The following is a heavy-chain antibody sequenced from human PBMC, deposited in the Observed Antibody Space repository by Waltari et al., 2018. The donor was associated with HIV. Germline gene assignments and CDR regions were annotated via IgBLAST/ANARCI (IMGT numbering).Heavy chain of an antibody. CDR2: ISGSGDNR. D-gene: IGHD6-13*01. Sequence: EVQLLESGGGLVQPGGSLRLSCRASGFSFSIYAMHWVRQAPGKGLEGVSGISGSGDNRYYADSVKGRFTISRDNSKNKVFLQMKSLRPEDTAFYYCTKDPVTAVGNINWFDPWGQGTLVTVSS. V-gene: IGHV3-23*01. J-gene: IGHJ5*02. CDR1: GFSFSIYA. CDR3: TKDPVTAVGNINWFDP.